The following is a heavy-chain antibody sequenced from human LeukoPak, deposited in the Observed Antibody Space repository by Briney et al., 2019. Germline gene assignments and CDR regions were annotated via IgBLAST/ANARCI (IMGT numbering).Heavy chain of an antibody. D-gene: IGHD6-19*01. Sequence: PGGSLRLSCAASGFTFSSYAMSWVRQAPGKGLEWVSAISGSGGSTYYADSVKGRFTISRDNSKNTLYLQMNSLRAEDTAVYYCAKAPANLNGWYYGDYWGQGTLVTVSS. CDR1: GFTFSSYA. CDR3: AKAPANLNGWYYGDY. J-gene: IGHJ4*02. V-gene: IGHV3-23*01. CDR2: ISGSGGST.